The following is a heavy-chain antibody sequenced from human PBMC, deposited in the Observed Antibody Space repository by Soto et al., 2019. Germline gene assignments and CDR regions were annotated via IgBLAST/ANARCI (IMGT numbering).Heavy chain of an antibody. V-gene: IGHV3-30*18. CDR3: AKEWRVWAARAFYDAFDI. Sequence: GGSLRLSCAASGFTFSSYGMHWVRQAPGKGLEWVAVISYDGSNKYYADSVKGRFTISRDNSKNTLYLQMNSLRAEDTAVYYCAKEWRVWAARAFYDAFDIWGQGTMVTVSS. J-gene: IGHJ3*02. CDR2: ISYDGSNK. D-gene: IGHD6-6*01. CDR1: GFTFSSYG.